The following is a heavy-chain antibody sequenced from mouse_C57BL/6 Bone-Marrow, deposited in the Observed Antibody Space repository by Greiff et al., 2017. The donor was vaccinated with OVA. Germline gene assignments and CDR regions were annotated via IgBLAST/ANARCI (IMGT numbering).Heavy chain of an antibody. CDR1: GYTFTDYY. CDR3: ASFYYYGSAPY. V-gene: IGHV1-19*01. J-gene: IGHJ3*01. D-gene: IGHD1-1*01. Sequence: VQLKQSGPVLVKPGASVKMSCKASGYTFTDYYMNWVKQSHGKSLEWIGVINPYNGGTSYNQKFKGKATLTVDKSSSTAYMELNSLTSEDSAVYYCASFYYYGSAPYWGQGTLVTVSA. CDR2: INPYNGGT.